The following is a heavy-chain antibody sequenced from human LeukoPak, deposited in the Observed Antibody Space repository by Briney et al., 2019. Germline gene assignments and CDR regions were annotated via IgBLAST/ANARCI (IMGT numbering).Heavy chain of an antibody. D-gene: IGHD2-15*01. V-gene: IGHV3-33*01. J-gene: IGHJ3*02. CDR2: IWYDGSNK. CDR1: GFAFNTFA. Sequence: GRSLRLSCAASGFAFNTFAMYWVRQAPGKGLEWVAVIWYDGSNKYYADSVKGRFTISRDNSKNTLYLQMNSLRAEDTAVYYCARGAYCSGGSCPGAFDIWGQGTMVTVSS. CDR3: ARGAYCSGGSCPGAFDI.